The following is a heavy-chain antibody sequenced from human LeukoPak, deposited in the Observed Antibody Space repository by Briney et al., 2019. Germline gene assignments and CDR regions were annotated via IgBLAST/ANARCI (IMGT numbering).Heavy chain of an antibody. D-gene: IGHD3-10*01. CDR1: GGSISSNSYY. Sequence: SETLSLTCTVSGGSISSNSYYWGWIRQSPGKGLEWIGTIYYSGSTYYNPSLKSRVTISVDTSKNQFSLKLSSVTAADTAMYYCARNRYYYGSGSYGVPNWFDPWGQGTLVTVSP. CDR3: ARNRYYYGSGSYGVPNWFDP. V-gene: IGHV4-39*01. CDR2: IYYSGST. J-gene: IGHJ5*02.